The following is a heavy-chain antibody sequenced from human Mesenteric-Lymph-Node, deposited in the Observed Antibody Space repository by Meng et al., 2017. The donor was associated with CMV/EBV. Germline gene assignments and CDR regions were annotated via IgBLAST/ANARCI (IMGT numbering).Heavy chain of an antibody. J-gene: IGHJ4*02. CDR3: AREAGRDHDFWSGYYRNDY. Sequence: SETLSLTCTVSGGSISSSSYYWGWIRQPPGEGLEWIGSIYYSGSTYYNPSLKSRLTISVDTSKDQFSLKLTSVTAADTAVYYCAREAGRDHDFWSGYYRNDYWGQGTLVTVSS. CDR2: IYYSGST. CDR1: GGSISSSSYY. D-gene: IGHD3-3*01. V-gene: IGHV4-39*07.